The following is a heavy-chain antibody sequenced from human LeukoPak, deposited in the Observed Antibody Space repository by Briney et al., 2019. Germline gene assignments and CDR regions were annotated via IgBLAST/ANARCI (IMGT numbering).Heavy chain of an antibody. CDR1: GFTFSSYG. CDR2: ISYDGSDE. CDR3: AKSYGSGSYHGVGY. Sequence: PGGSLRLSCAASGFTFSSYGMHWVRQAPGKGLEWMAIISYDGSDEYYADSVKGRFTISRDNSKNTLYLQMNSLRAEDTAVYYCAKSYGSGSYHGVGYWGQGTLVTVSS. D-gene: IGHD3-10*01. V-gene: IGHV3-30*18. J-gene: IGHJ4*02.